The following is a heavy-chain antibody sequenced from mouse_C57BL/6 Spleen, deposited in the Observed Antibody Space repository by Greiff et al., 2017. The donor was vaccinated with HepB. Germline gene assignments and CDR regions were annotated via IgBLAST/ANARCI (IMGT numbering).Heavy chain of an antibody. J-gene: IGHJ2*01. CDR3: ARVRDYGNYFDY. V-gene: IGHV1-69*01. CDR1: GYTFTSYW. CDR2: IDPSDSYT. Sequence: VKLMESGAELVMPGASVKLSCKASGYTFTSYWMHWVKQRPGQGLEWIGEIDPSDSYTNYNQKFKGKSTLTVDKSSSTAYMQLSSLTSEDSAVYYCARVRDYGNYFDYWGQGTTLTVSS. D-gene: IGHD2-1*01.